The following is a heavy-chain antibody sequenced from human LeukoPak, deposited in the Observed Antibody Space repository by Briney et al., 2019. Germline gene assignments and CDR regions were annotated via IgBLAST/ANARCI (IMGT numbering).Heavy chain of an antibody. Sequence: GGSLRLSCEASGFTFSSYWMGWVRQAPGKGLEWVSSISSSSSYIYYADSVKGRFTISRDNAKNSLYLQMNSLRAEDTAVYYCAMSFTVTMSTFDYWGQGTLVTVSS. CDR1: GFTFSSYW. CDR3: AMSFTVTMSTFDY. CDR2: ISSSSSYI. J-gene: IGHJ4*02. D-gene: IGHD4-17*01. V-gene: IGHV3-21*01.